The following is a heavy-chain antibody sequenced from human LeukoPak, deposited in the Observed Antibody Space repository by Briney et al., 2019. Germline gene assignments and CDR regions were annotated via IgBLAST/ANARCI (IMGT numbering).Heavy chain of an antibody. CDR2: IYYSGST. D-gene: IGHD6-19*01. V-gene: IGHV4-59*01. J-gene: IGHJ4*02. CDR3: ARTGKYSSGWYVPSTPFDY. Sequence: SETLSLTCTVSGGSISSYHWSWIRQPPGKGLEWIGYIYYSGSTNYNPSLKSRVTISVDTSKNQFSLKLSSVTAADTAVYYCARTGKYSSGWYVPSTPFDYWGQGTLVTVSS. CDR1: GGSISSYH.